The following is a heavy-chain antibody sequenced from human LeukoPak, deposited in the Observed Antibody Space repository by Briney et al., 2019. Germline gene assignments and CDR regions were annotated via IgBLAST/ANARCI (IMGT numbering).Heavy chain of an antibody. D-gene: IGHD2-21*02. CDR2: ISVDNGDT. CDR1: GYTFANFA. J-gene: IGHJ4*02. V-gene: IGHV1-18*01. CDR3: ARANCAGDCYLKH. Sequence: ASVKVSCKTSGYTFANFAITGVRQAPGQGLEYMGWISVDNGDTNDSQMLQSRVTMTTDTTTNTAYMELRGLRSDDTAVYYCARANCAGDCYLKHWGQGTLVTVSS.